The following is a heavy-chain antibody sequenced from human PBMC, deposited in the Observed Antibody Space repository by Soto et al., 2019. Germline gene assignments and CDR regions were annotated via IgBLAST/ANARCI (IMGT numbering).Heavy chain of an antibody. V-gene: IGHV1-69*12. Sequence: QVQLVQSGAEVKKPGSSVNVSCKASGGTFSSYAISWVRQAPGQGLEWMGGIIPIFGTANYAQKFQGRVTITADESTSSAYMELSSLRSEDTAVYYCARDDGCISTSCYGYYGMDVWGQGTTVTVSS. CDR1: GGTFSSYA. J-gene: IGHJ6*02. CDR2: IIPIFGTA. D-gene: IGHD2-2*01. CDR3: ARDDGCISTSCYGYYGMDV.